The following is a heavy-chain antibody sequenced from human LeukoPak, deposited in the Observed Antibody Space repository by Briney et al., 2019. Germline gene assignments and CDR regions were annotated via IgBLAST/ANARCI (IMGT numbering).Heavy chain of an antibody. V-gene: IGHV3-30*02. CDR1: GFTFRSHG. D-gene: IGHD2-2*01. CDR2: IRYDGSNK. J-gene: IGHJ4*02. CDR3: AKNIEYQFDY. Sequence: GGSLRLSCAASGFTFRSHGMHWVRQAPGKGLEWVAFIRYDGSNKYYADSVKGRFTISSDNSKITLYLQMNSLRAEDTAVYYCAKNIEYQFDYWGQGTLVTVSP.